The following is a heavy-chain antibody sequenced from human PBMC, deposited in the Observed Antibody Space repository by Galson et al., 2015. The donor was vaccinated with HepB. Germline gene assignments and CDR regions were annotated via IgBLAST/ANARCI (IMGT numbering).Heavy chain of an antibody. CDR3: ARDPVEAAAASYYFDY. V-gene: IGHV3-33*08. D-gene: IGHD6-13*01. J-gene: IGHJ4*02. Sequence: SLRLSCAASGFTFSSYGMHWVRQAPGKGLEWVAVIWYDGSNKYYADSVKGRFTISRDNSKNTLYLRMNSLRAEDTAVYYCARDPVEAAAASYYFDYWGQGTLVTVSS. CDR1: GFTFSSYG. CDR2: IWYDGSNK.